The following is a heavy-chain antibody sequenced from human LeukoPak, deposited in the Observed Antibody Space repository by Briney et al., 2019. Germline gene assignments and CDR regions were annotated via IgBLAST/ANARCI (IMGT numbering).Heavy chain of an antibody. V-gene: IGHV3-43*02. Sequence: GGSLRLSCAASGFTFDDYAMHWVRQAPGKGLEWVSLISGDGGSTYYADSVKGRFTISRDNSKNSLYLQMNSPRTEDTALYYCAKDPYYYDSSGYYYPDYWGQGTLVTVSS. D-gene: IGHD3-22*01. CDR2: ISGDGGST. CDR3: AKDPYYYDSSGYYYPDY. CDR1: GFTFDDYA. J-gene: IGHJ4*02.